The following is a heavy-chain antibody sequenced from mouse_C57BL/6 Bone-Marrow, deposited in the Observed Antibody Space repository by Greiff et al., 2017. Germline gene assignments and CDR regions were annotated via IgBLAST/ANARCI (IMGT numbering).Heavy chain of an antibody. CDR1: GYTFTSYW. CDR2: IYPGNSDT. Sequence: VQLQQSGTVLARPGASVKMSCKTSGYTFTSYWMHWVKQRPGQGLEWIGAIYPGNSDTSYNQKFKGKAELTAVTSASTAYMELSSLTNEDSAVYYCMVTDYYAMDYWGQGTSVTVSS. CDR3: MVTDYYAMDY. V-gene: IGHV1-5*01. D-gene: IGHD2-2*01. J-gene: IGHJ4*01.